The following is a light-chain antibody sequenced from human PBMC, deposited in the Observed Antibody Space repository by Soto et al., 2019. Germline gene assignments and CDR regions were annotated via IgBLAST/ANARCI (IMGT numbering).Light chain of an antibody. CDR3: RQRSVWPWT. V-gene: IGKV3-11*01. CDR2: AAS. CDR1: QSVSSY. J-gene: IGKJ1*01. Sequence: EIVLTQSPATLSLSPGERATLSCRASQSVSSYLAWSQQKPGQAPRLLIYAASNRATDIPARFSGSGYGTYFTLTIGSLEPEDLAVYYCRQRSVWPWTFGQGTKGEI.